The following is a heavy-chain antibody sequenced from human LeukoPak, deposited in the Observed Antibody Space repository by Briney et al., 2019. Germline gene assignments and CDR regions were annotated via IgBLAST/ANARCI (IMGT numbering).Heavy chain of an antibody. V-gene: IGHV1-18*04. CDR3: ARGSGEMTFAYYFDY. Sequence: ASVKVSCKGSGYNFDRYGVNWVRQAPGQGLEWVGWISTYNGNTFYAQKFQGRVTITADESTSTAYMELSSLRSEDTAVYYCARGSGEMTFAYYFDYWGQGTLVTVSS. CDR1: GYNFDRYG. CDR2: ISTYNGNT. D-gene: IGHD3-16*01. J-gene: IGHJ4*02.